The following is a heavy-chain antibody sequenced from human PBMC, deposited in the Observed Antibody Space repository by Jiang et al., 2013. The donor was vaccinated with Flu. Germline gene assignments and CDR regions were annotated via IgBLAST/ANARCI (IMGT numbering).Heavy chain of an antibody. CDR3: AREANGERFDY. J-gene: IGHJ4*02. Sequence: WYTDYALSVKGRITINPDTSKNQFSLQMNSVTPEDTAVYYCAREANGERFDYWGQGTLVTVS. D-gene: IGHD4-17*01. V-gene: IGHV6-1*01. CDR2: WYT.